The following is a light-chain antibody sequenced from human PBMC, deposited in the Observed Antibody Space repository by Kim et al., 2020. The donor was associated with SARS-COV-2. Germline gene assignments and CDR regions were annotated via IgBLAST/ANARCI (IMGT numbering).Light chain of an antibody. CDR2: DAS. CDR3: EQHSNWPPIT. J-gene: IGKJ5*01. V-gene: IGKV3-11*01. Sequence: SAGERAPPSGRTSQSVSCYSAWYQQKPGHAPLLLYYDASNRATGIPARVSGGESGTYFTLTSSSLDPEVFAVYYREQHSNWPPITFGQGTRLDIK. CDR1: QSVSCY.